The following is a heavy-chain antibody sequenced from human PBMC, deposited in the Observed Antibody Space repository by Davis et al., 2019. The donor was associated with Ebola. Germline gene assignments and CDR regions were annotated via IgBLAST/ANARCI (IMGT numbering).Heavy chain of an antibody. D-gene: IGHD2-2*01. CDR3: ARDVVPAAICGMDV. V-gene: IGHV3-74*01. CDR2: IDTDGSRI. J-gene: IGHJ6*02. CDR1: GFAISSKP. Sequence: GESLKISCTVSGFAISSKPMYWVRQGPGKGLVFVSRIDTDGSRINYADYVKGRFTISRDNAKNLLYLQMNSLRAEDTAVYYCARDVVPAAICGMDVWGQGTTVTVSS.